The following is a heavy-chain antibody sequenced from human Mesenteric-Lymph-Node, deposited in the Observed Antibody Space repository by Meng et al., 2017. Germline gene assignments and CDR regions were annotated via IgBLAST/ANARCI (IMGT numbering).Heavy chain of an antibody. CDR1: GDSVSTTSAA. CDR2: TYYKSKWYN. CDR3: ARSGSSGWIDY. V-gene: IGHV6-1*01. Sequence: HPSAPCLMKPPQTPSLSVATPGDSVSTTSAAWNWIRQSPSGGLEWLGRTYYKSKWYNDYAESVKSRITINPDTSKNQFSLQLNSVTPEDTAVYYCARSGSSGWIDYWGQGTLVTVAS. D-gene: IGHD6-19*01. J-gene: IGHJ4*02.